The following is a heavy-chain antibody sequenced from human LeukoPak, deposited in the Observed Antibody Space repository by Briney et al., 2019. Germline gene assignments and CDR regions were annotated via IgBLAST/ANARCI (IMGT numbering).Heavy chain of an antibody. CDR3: ARDLIVATTTGGY. Sequence: GGSLRLSCAASGFTFSSYSMNWVRQAPGKGLEWVSYISSSSSTIYYADSVKGRFTISRDNAKNSLYLQMNSLRAEDTAVYYCARDLIVATTTGGYWGQGTLVTVSS. V-gene: IGHV3-48*01. CDR1: GFTFSSYS. J-gene: IGHJ4*02. CDR2: ISSSSSTI. D-gene: IGHD5-12*01.